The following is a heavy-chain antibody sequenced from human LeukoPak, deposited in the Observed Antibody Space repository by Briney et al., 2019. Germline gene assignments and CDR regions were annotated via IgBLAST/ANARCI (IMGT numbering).Heavy chain of an antibody. Sequence: SGTLSLTCAVSGGSISSNKWWSWLRQAPGKGLEWLGEVVHSGSTNYNPSLKSRVTISVDKSKNQFSLRLNSVTAADTAVYYCARDLAGAAAGWVSDYYYYMDVWGKGTTVTISS. CDR2: VVHSGST. V-gene: IGHV4-4*02. CDR3: ARDLAGAAAGWVSDYYYYMDV. CDR1: GGSISSNKW. D-gene: IGHD6-13*01. J-gene: IGHJ6*03.